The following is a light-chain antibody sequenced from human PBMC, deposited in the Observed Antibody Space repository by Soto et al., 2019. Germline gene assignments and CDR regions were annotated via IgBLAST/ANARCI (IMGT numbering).Light chain of an antibody. CDR2: EVS. Sequence: QSALTQPASVSGSPGQSITISCTGASSDVGGYNFVSWYQQHPGKAPKLMIYEVSDRPSGVSNRFSGSKSGNTASLTISGLQAEDEADYYCSSYSDTKTRALFGGGTKLTVL. J-gene: IGLJ2*01. V-gene: IGLV2-14*01. CDR1: SSDVGGYNF. CDR3: SSYSDTKTRAL.